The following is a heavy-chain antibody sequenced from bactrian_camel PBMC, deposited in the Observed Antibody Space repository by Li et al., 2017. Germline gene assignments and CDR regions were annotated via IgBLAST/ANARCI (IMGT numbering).Heavy chain of an antibody. D-gene: IGHD1*01. Sequence: VQLVESGGGSVQAGGSLTLSCTASESTYRSICMAWFRQAPGSQRETVATVDSNGVTKVAGSVKGRFTLSKDNAKNTLYLQMNSLKPEDTAMYYCAARGPYCYAKLSVRDFTYWGQGTQVTVS. V-gene: IGHV3S53*01. J-gene: IGHJ6*01. CDR3: AARGPYCYAKLSVRDFTY. CDR2: VDSNGVT. CDR1: ESTYRSIC.